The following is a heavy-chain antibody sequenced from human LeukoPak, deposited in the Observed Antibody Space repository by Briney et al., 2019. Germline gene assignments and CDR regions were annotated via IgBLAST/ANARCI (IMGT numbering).Heavy chain of an antibody. CDR1: GGTFRSYA. Sequence: SVKVSCKASGGTFRSYAISWVRQAPGQGLEWMGGIIPIFGTANYAQKFQGRVTITADESTSTAYMELSSLRSEDTAVYYCARGDDYSNYLVYWGQGTLVTVSS. J-gene: IGHJ4*02. D-gene: IGHD4-11*01. CDR2: IIPIFGTA. V-gene: IGHV1-69*01. CDR3: ARGDDYSNYLVY.